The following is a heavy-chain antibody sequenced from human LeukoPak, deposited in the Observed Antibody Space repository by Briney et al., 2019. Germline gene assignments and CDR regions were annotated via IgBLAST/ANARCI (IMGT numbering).Heavy chain of an antibody. V-gene: IGHV4-59*01. CDR1: GGSISSYY. CDR3: ARGAESSGYYSIFYFDY. J-gene: IGHJ4*02. Sequence: PSETLSLTCTVSGGSISSYYWNWIRQPPGKGLEWIGYIYYSGSTNYNPSLKSRVTISVDTSKNQFSLKLSSVTAADTAVYYCARGAESSGYYSIFYFDYWGQGTLVTVSS. CDR2: IYYSGST. D-gene: IGHD3-22*01.